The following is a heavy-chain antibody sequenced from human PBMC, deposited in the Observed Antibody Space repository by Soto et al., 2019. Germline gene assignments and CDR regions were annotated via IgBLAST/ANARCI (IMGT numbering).Heavy chain of an antibody. CDR1: GGTFSSYA. Sequence: SVKVSCKASGGTFSSYAISWVRQAPGQGLEWMGGIIPTFGTANYAQKFQGRVTITADESTSTAYMELSSLRSEDTAVYYCARDLSRYDFWSGYRTPNYYYGMDVWGQGTTVTVSS. D-gene: IGHD3-3*01. J-gene: IGHJ6*02. CDR3: ARDLSRYDFWSGYRTPNYYYGMDV. V-gene: IGHV1-69*13. CDR2: IIPTFGTA.